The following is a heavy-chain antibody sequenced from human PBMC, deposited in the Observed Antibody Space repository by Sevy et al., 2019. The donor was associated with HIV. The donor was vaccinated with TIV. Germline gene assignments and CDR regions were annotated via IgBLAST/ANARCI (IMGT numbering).Heavy chain of an antibody. J-gene: IGHJ6*02. CDR3: ARAPAPYCSSTSCRDYYYYYGMDV. V-gene: IGHV1-2*06. D-gene: IGHD2-2*01. CDR2: INPNSGGT. CDR1: GYTFTGYY. Sequence: ASVKVSCKASGYTFTGYYMHWVRQDPGQGLEWMGRINPNSGGTNYAQKFQGRVTMTRDTSISTAYMELSRLRSDDTAVYYCARAPAPYCSSTSCRDYYYYYGMDVWGQGTTVTVSS.